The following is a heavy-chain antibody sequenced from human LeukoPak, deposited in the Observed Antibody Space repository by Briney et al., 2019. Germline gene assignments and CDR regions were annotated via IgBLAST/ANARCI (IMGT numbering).Heavy chain of an antibody. CDR2: INHSGST. D-gene: IGHD3-10*01. J-gene: IGHJ4*02. Sequence: SETLSLTCAVYGGSFSGYYWSWIRQPPGKGLEWIGEINHSGSTNYNPSLKSRVTISVDTSKNQFSLKLSSVTAADTAVYYCARGFGSYYYGSGSHYIFDYWGQGTLVTVSS. V-gene: IGHV4-34*01. CDR1: GGSFSGYY. CDR3: ARGFGSYYYGSGSHYIFDY.